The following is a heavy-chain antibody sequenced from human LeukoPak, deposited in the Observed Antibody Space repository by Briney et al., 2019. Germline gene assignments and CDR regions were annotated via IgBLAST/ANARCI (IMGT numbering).Heavy chain of an antibody. Sequence: ASVEVSCKASGYTFTGYYMHWVRQAPGQGLEWMGWINPNSGGTNYAQKFQGRVTMTRDTSISTAYMELSRLRSDDTAVYYCAKDLGYCSSTSYYPPYYYYYMDVWGKGTTVTVSS. J-gene: IGHJ6*03. CDR3: AKDLGYCSSTSYYPPYYYYYMDV. CDR1: GYTFTGYY. V-gene: IGHV1-2*02. D-gene: IGHD2-2*01. CDR2: INPNSGGT.